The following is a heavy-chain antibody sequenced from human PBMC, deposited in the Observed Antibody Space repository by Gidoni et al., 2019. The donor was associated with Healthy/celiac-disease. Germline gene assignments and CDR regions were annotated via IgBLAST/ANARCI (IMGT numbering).Heavy chain of an antibody. D-gene: IGHD2-21*01. CDR2: ISGSGGST. Sequence: VQLLESGGGLVQPGGSLRLSCAASGFTFRSHAISWVRQAPGKGLAWVSAISGSGGSTYYADAVKGRFTISRDNSKNTLYLQMNSLRAEDTAVYYCAKAAVRDFTCGGDCYDFYYFDYWGQGTLVTVSS. CDR3: AKAAVRDFTCGGDCYDFYYFDY. CDR1: GFTFRSHA. J-gene: IGHJ4*02. V-gene: IGHV3-23*01.